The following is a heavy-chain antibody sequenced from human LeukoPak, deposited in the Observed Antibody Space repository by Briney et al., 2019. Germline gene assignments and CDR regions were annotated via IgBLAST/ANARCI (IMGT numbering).Heavy chain of an antibody. CDR3: AREQWSTPSFDY. CDR2: INHRGST. J-gene: IGHJ4*02. V-gene: IGHV4-34*01. CDR1: GASFSGYY. Sequence: SQTLSLTGAVYGASFSGYYWSWIRQPPRKGLEWIGEINHRGSTNYNPSLKSRVTISVDTSKNQFSLKLSSVTAAHTAVYYCAREQWSTPSFDYWGQGTLVTVSS. D-gene: IGHD6-19*01.